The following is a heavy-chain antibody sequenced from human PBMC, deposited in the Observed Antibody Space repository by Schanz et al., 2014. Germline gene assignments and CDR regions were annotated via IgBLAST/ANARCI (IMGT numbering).Heavy chain of an antibody. CDR1: GFGFSNYA. D-gene: IGHD3-9*01. CDR2: LSEGGGGT. CDR3: AKAADWPVTRFDP. J-gene: IGHJ5*02. V-gene: IGHV3-23*04. Sequence: VQLVESGGGVVQPGRSLRLSCAASGFGFSNYAMSWVRQAPGKGLEWVSALSEGGGGTHYADSVRGRFTISSDSSKNTLYLQMSSLRADDTAVYYCAKAADWPVTRFDPWGQGTLVTVSS.